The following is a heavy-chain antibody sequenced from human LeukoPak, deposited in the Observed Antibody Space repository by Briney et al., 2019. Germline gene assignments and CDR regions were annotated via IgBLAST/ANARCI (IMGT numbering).Heavy chain of an antibody. CDR3: AKEDYDYVWGSYRSTPTFDY. V-gene: IGHV3-23*01. J-gene: IGHJ4*02. Sequence: PGGSLRPSCAASGFTFSSYAMSWVRQAPGKGLEWVSAISGSGGSTYYADSVKGRFTISRDNSKNTLYLQMNSLRAEDTAVYYCAKEDYDYVWGSYRSTPTFDYWGQGTLVTVSS. D-gene: IGHD3-16*02. CDR2: ISGSGGST. CDR1: GFTFSSYA.